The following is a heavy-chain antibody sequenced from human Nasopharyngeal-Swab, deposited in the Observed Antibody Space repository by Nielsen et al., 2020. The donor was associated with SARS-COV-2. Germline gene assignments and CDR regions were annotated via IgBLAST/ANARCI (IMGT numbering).Heavy chain of an antibody. D-gene: IGHD5-18*01. J-gene: IGHJ3*02. CDR2: ISWNSGSI. CDR1: GFTFDDYA. CDR3: AKATAVGDAFDI. Sequence: GGSLRLSCAASGFTFDDYAMHWVRQAPGKGLEWVSGISWNSGSIGYADSVKGRFTISRDNAKNSLYLQMNSLRAEDTALYYCAKATAVGDAFDIWDQGTMVTVSS. V-gene: IGHV3-9*01.